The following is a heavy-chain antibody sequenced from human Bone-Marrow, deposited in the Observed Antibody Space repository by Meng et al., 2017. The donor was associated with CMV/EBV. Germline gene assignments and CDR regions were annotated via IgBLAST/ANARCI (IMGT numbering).Heavy chain of an antibody. CDR3: AGYRDSGYDSSGYFDY. J-gene: IGHJ4*02. CDR1: GDIFSGYY. D-gene: IGHD5-12*01. Sequence: ASVKVCCKASGDIFSGYYIHWLRQAPGQGLEWMGWINPNSGGTLSAQKFQGRVTMTRDTSTSTVYMELSSLRSEDTAVYYCAGYRDSGYDSSGYFDYWGQGTLVTFSS. V-gene: IGHV1-2*02. CDR2: INPNSGGT.